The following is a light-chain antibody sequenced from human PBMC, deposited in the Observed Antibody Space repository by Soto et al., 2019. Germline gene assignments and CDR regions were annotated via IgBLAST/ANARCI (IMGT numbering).Light chain of an antibody. CDR2: GAS. CDR3: QHYGSSPPEFT. J-gene: IGKJ3*01. Sequence: EIVLTQSPGTLSLSPGERATLSCRASQSVSSNYLAWYQQRPGQAPRLLIFGASYRAAGIPNRFSGSGSGTDFILTISRLEPEDFAVYYCQHYGSSPPEFTFGPGTKVDSK. V-gene: IGKV3-20*01. CDR1: QSVSSNY.